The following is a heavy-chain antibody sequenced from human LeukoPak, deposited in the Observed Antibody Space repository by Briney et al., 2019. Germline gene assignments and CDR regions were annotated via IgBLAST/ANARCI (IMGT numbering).Heavy chain of an antibody. CDR2: IYYSGST. Sequence: SETLSLTCTVSGGSISSYYWSWIRQPPGKGLEWIGYIYYSGSTNYNPSLKSRVTISVDTSKNQFSLKLSSVTAADTAVYYCATQLPHLEWQGDAFDIWGQGTMVTVSS. J-gene: IGHJ3*02. CDR3: ATQLPHLEWQGDAFDI. D-gene: IGHD3-3*01. CDR1: GGSISSYY. V-gene: IGHV4-59*01.